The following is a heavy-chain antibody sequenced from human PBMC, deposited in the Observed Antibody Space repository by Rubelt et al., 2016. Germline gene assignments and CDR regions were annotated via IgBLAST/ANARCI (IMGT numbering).Heavy chain of an antibody. CDR1: GYTFTRYA. D-gene: IGHD2-8*01. CDR2: INAGNGNT. J-gene: IGHJ4*02. CDR3: ARAQRIRLLMVYAPTFDY. V-gene: IGHV1-3*01. Sequence: QVQLVQSGAEVKKPGASVKVSCKASGYTFTRYAMHWVRQAPGHRLEWMGWINAGNGNTTYSQKFQGRVTITRDTSASTAYMDLSSLRSEDTAVYYCARAQRIRLLMVYAPTFDYGGQGTLVTVSS.